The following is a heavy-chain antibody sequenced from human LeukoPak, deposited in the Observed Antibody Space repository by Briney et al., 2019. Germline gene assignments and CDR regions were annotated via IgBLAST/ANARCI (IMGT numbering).Heavy chain of an antibody. CDR2: ISPSGGVT. J-gene: IGHJ4*02. D-gene: IGHD3-10*01. CDR1: GFTFSSYA. V-gene: IGHV3-23*01. CDR3: AKLEYYGSGSYYNGRYYFDY. Sequence: GGSLRLSCATSGFTFSSYAMSWVRQAPGKGLEWVSTISPSGGVTFYSDSVRGRFTISRDYSKNTLYLQMNSLRAEDTAVYYCAKLEYYGSGSYYNGRYYFDYWGQGTLVTVSS.